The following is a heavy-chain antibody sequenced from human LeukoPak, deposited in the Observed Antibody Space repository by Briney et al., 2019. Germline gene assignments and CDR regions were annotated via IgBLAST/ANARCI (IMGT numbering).Heavy chain of an antibody. CDR1: GGTFSSYA. CDR3: ARVGLYYYYMDV. V-gene: IGHV1-69*06. CDR2: IIPIFGTA. J-gene: IGHJ6*03. Sequence: GASVKVSCKASGGTFSSYAISWVRQAPGQGLEWMGGIIPIFGTANYAQKFQGRVTITADKSTSTAYMELSSLRSEDTAVYYCARVGLYYYYMDVWGKGTTVTVSS. D-gene: IGHD1-26*01.